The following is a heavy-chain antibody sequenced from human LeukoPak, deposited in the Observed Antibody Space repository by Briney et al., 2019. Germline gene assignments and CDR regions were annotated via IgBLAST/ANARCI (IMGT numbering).Heavy chain of an antibody. V-gene: IGHV3-11*04. CDR2: ISISGGTI. Sequence: NPGGSLRLSCAASGFSFSDYSMSWIRQAPGKGLEWVSYISISGGTIYYAHSVKGRFTISRDNAKNSLYLQMNSLRAEDTAVYYCARDVFHAYGSGSLVYWGQGTLVTVSS. CDR3: ARDVFHAYGSGSLVY. J-gene: IGHJ4*02. CDR1: GFSFSDYS. D-gene: IGHD3-10*01.